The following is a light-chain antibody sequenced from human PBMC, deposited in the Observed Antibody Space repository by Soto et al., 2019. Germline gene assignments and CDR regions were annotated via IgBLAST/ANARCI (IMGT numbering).Light chain of an antibody. J-gene: IGKJ3*01. CDR2: EAS. CDR3: QKYNGAPFT. V-gene: IGKV1-27*01. Sequence: DIQMTQSPSSLSASVGDRVTITCRASQGISNFVAWYQQIPGKVPQLLISEASTLQSGVSSRFSGSESGTDFTLTINNLQPEDVGTYYCQKYNGAPFTFGPGTKVGIK. CDR1: QGISNF.